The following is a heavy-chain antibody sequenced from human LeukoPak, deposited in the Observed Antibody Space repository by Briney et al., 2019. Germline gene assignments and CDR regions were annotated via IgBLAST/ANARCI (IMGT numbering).Heavy chain of an antibody. J-gene: IGHJ3*02. CDR2: ISGSGDST. CDR3: ASGEDRYAFDI. V-gene: IGHV3-23*01. CDR1: GFTFSSYA. D-gene: IGHD3-10*01. Sequence: GGSLRLSCVASGFTFSSYAMSWVRQAPGKGLEWVSAISGSGDSTYYADSVKGRFTISRDNSKNTLYLQMNSLRAEDTAVYYCASGEDRYAFDIWGQGTMVTVSS.